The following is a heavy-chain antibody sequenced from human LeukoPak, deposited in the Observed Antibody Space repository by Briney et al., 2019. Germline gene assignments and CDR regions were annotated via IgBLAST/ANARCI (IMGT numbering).Heavy chain of an antibody. CDR2: ISGSGGST. Sequence: GGSLRLSCAASGFTFSSYAMSWVRQAPGKGLEWVSAISGSGGSTYYADSVKGRFTVSRDNSKNALYLQMNSLRAEDTAVYCCAKAQIAAGTTYYFDYWGQGTLVTVSS. CDR3: AKAQIAAGTTYYFDY. D-gene: IGHD6-13*01. V-gene: IGHV3-23*01. J-gene: IGHJ4*02. CDR1: GFTFSSYA.